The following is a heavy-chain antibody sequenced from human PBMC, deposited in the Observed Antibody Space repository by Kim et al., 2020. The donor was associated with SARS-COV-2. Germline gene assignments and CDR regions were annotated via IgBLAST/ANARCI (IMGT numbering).Heavy chain of an antibody. CDR2: ISGNSVVT. CDR3: AKGGTWIPFFDH. CDR1: GFPLTTYA. V-gene: IGHV3-23*01. D-gene: IGHD1-1*01. Sequence: GGSLRLSCAASGFPLTTYAIGWVRQAPGKGLEWVAVISGNSVVTKYADSVKGRFTISRDGPNAVSLQMNSLRGDDTAVYYCAKGGTWIPFFDHWGQGTLVAVSS. J-gene: IGHJ4*02.